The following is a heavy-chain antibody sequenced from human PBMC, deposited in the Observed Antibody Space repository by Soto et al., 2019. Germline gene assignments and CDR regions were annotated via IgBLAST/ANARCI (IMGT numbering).Heavy chain of an antibody. CDR1: GFTFSSYW. Sequence: GGSLRLSCAASGFTFSSYWMSWVRQAPGKGLEWVANIKQDGSEKYYVDSVKGRFTISRDNAKNSLYLQMNSLRAEDTAVYYCARSKLERRPLNAFDIWGQGTMVTVSS. J-gene: IGHJ3*02. CDR3: ARSKLERRPLNAFDI. CDR2: IKQDGSEK. D-gene: IGHD1-1*01. V-gene: IGHV3-7*01.